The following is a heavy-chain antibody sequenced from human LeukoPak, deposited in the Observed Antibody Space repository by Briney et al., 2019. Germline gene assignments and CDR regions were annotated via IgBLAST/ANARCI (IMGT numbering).Heavy chain of an antibody. V-gene: IGHV4-39*01. Sequence: SETLSLTCAVSGASISSSNYYWGWVRQSPGKGLEWIGNIYSSGNTYYNASLKSRVTMYIDTSKNQFFLKLNSLTAADTAMYYCAKSNGYGLIDYWGQGTLVTVSS. D-gene: IGHD5-12*01. CDR1: GASISSSNYY. CDR2: IYSSGNT. CDR3: AKSNGYGLIDY. J-gene: IGHJ4*02.